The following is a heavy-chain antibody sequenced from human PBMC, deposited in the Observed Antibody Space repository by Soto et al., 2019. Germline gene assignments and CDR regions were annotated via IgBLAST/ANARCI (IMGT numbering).Heavy chain of an antibody. CDR1: GGTFSSYT. J-gene: IGHJ3*02. CDR3: AREYNTDAFDI. V-gene: IGHV1-69*02. Sequence: ASVKVSCKASGGTFSSYTISWVRQAPGQGLEWMGRIIPILGIANYARKFQGRVTITADKSTSTAYMELSSLRSEDTAVYYCAREYNTDAFDIWGKGTMVTVSS. D-gene: IGHD6-6*01. CDR2: IIPILGIA.